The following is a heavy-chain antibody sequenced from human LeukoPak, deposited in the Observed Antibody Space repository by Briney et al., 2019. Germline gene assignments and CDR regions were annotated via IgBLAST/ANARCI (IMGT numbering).Heavy chain of an antibody. Sequence: PGGSLRLSCAASGFTFGSYSMNWVRQAPGKGLEWVSSISSSSSYIYYADSVKGRFTISRDNAKNSLYLQMNSLRAEDTAVYYCARDDDYYGSGSYWDIWGQGTLVTVSS. J-gene: IGHJ4*02. V-gene: IGHV3-21*01. CDR2: ISSSSSYI. CDR1: GFTFGSYS. D-gene: IGHD3-10*01. CDR3: ARDDDYYGSGSYWDI.